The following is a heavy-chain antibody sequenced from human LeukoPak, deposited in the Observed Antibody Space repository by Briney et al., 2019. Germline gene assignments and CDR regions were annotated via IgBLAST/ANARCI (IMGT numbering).Heavy chain of an antibody. CDR2: ISAYNGNT. D-gene: IGHD3-16*01. Sequence: ASVKVSCKASGYTFTGYYMHWVRQAPGQGLEWMGWISAYNGNTNYAQKLQGRVTMTTDTSTSTAYMELRSLRSDDTAVYYCARKRSLTGAFDIWGQGTMVTVSS. J-gene: IGHJ3*02. CDR3: ARKRSLTGAFDI. CDR1: GYTFTGYY. V-gene: IGHV1-18*04.